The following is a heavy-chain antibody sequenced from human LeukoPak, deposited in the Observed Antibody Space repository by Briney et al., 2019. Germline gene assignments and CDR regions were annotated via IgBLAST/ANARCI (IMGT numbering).Heavy chain of an antibody. CDR1: GGSFSGYY. J-gene: IGHJ3*02. Sequence: PSETLSLTCAVYGGSFSGYYWSWIRQPPGKGLEWIGEINHGGSTNYDPSLKSRVTISVDTSKNQFSLKLSSVTAADTAVYYCARTYYYKAFDIWGQGTMVTVSS. CDR2: INHGGST. V-gene: IGHV4-34*01. CDR3: ARTYYYKAFDI. D-gene: IGHD3-22*01.